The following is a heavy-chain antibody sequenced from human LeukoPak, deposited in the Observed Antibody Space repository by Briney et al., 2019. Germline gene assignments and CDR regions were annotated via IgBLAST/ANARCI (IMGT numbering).Heavy chain of an antibody. CDR1: GFRFDDYS. CDR3: AKDRTTVAIGAFDV. J-gene: IGHJ3*01. Sequence: PGRSLRLSCAASGFRFDDYSMHWVRQAPGKGLEWVSGISWKSGGIGYADSVKGRFTISRDNAKSSLYLQMNSLRPEDTALYYCAKDRTTVAIGAFDVWGQGTMVSVSS. V-gene: IGHV3-9*01. CDR2: ISWKSGGI. D-gene: IGHD4-23*01.